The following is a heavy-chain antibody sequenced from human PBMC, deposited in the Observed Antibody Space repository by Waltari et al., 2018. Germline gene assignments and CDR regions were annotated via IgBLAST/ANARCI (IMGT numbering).Heavy chain of an antibody. V-gene: IGHV3-23*04. D-gene: IGHD3-3*01. CDR1: GFCFRNYA. Sequence: EVQLVESGGGSVQSVGSLSLSCEGSGFCFRNYAMGSVRQAPGKGLEWVSSITGEGDNTYDADSVRGRFTISRDNSKNTLSLQMNSLRAEDTATYYCARVPYNDFWTGYFFFDLWGQGTLVSVSS. CDR2: ITGEGDNT. CDR3: ARVPYNDFWTGYFFFDL. J-gene: IGHJ4*02.